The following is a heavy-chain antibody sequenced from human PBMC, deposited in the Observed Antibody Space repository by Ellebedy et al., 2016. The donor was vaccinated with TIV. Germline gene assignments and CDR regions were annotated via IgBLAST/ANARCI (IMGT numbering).Heavy chain of an antibody. CDR1: GFTFRRFW. CDR2: MKYDEIER. D-gene: IGHD2-21*02. Sequence: GESLKISCAASGFTFRRFWAGWIRQAPGKGLEWVAHMKYDEIERYYANSVKGRFTISRDNSKNTLYLQMNSLRAEDTALYYCAREFGDYFFDSWGQGTLVTVSS. J-gene: IGHJ4*02. V-gene: IGHV3-7*01. CDR3: AREFGDYFFDS.